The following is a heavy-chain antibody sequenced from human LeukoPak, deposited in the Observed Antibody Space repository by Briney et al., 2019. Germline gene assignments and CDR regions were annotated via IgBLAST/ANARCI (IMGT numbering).Heavy chain of an antibody. CDR3: AREVVPAAIGWFDP. CDR2: IYYSGST. Sequence: SETLSLTCTVSGGSIISGDFYWIWIRQHPGKGLEWIGYIYYSGSTYYNPSLKSRVTISVDTSKNQFSLKLSSVTAADTAVYYCAREVVPAAIGWFDPWGQGTLVTVSS. D-gene: IGHD2-2*01. J-gene: IGHJ5*02. CDR1: GGSIISGDFY. V-gene: IGHV4-31*03.